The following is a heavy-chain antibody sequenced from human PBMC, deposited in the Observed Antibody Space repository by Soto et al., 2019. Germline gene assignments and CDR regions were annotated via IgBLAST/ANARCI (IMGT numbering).Heavy chain of an antibody. J-gene: IGHJ6*02. CDR3: ARDPGHYGMDV. CDR1: GFTFSSYD. CDR2: IGTAGDT. V-gene: IGHV3-13*01. Sequence: GGSLRLSCAASGFTFSSYDMHWVRQATGKGLEWVSAIGTAGDTYYPGSVKGRFTISRENAKSPLYLQMNSLRAGDTAVYYCARDPGHYGMDVWGQGTTVTVS.